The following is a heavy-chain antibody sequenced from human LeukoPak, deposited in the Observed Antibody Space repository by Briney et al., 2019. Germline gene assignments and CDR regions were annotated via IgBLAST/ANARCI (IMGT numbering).Heavy chain of an antibody. D-gene: IGHD6-13*01. Sequence: PGGSLRLSCATSGFTFSNYGMHWVRQAPGKGLEWVAFIRFDGSTKYYADSVKGRFTISRDNSKNTLYLQMNSLRAEDTAVYYCAKSPGYSSSWYDYWGQGTLVTVSS. CDR2: IRFDGSTK. J-gene: IGHJ4*02. CDR3: AKSPGYSSSWYDY. V-gene: IGHV3-30*02. CDR1: GFTFSNYG.